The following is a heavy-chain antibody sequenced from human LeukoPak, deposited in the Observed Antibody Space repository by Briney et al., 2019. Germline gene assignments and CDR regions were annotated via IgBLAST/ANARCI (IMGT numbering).Heavy chain of an antibody. V-gene: IGHV4-61*01. CDR3: ARGFGDWGLSWFDP. Sequence: SETLSLTCTVPGGSVSSGSYYWSWIRQPPGKGLEWIGYIYYSGIAKYNPSLKSRVTISVDTSKNQFSLKLTSVTAADTAVYYCARGFGDWGLSWFDPWGQGTLVTVSS. J-gene: IGHJ5*02. CDR2: IYYSGIA. CDR1: GGSVSSGSYY. D-gene: IGHD3-10*01.